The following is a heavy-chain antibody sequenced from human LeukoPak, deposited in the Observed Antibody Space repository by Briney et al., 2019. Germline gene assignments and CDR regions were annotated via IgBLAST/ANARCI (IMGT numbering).Heavy chain of an antibody. Sequence: GGSLRLSCAASGFTLSSYLLHWVRPAPGRGLEWVATINQRGSEEYYVDSVKGRFTISRDNAEKSVYLQMNSLRAEDTAVYYCARDGGTSGYDLLDYWGQGTLVTVSS. CDR1: GFTLSSYL. CDR3: ARDGGTSGYDLLDY. J-gene: IGHJ4*02. V-gene: IGHV3-7*01. CDR2: INQRGSEE. D-gene: IGHD5-12*01.